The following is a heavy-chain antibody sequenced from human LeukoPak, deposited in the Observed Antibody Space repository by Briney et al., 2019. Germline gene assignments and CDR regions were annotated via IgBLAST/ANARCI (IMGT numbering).Heavy chain of an antibody. V-gene: IGHV4-39*07. J-gene: IGHJ4*02. CDR1: GGSISSSSYY. Sequence: PSETLSLTCTVSGGSISSSSYYWGWIRQPPGKGLEWIGSIYYSGSTYYNPSLKSRVTISVDTSKNQFSLKLSSVTAADTAVYYCARITMVRGVMTLGYWGQGTLVTVSS. D-gene: IGHD3-10*01. CDR3: ARITMVRGVMTLGY. CDR2: IYYSGST.